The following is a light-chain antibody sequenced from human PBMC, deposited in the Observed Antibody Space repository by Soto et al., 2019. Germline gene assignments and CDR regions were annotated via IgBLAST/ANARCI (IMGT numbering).Light chain of an antibody. V-gene: IGKV3-11*01. Sequence: EIVLTQSPATLSLSPGERATLSCRASQSISSYLAWYQQKPGQAPMLLIYDASNRATGIPARFSGGGTGTDFTLTIRSLEPEDFAVYYCQQRSNWPPTFGGGTKVEIK. J-gene: IGKJ4*01. CDR3: QQRSNWPPT. CDR1: QSISSY. CDR2: DAS.